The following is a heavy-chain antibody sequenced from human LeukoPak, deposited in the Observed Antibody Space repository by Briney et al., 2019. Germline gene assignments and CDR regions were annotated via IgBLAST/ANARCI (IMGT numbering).Heavy chain of an antibody. Sequence: ASVKVSCKASGYTFTSYGISWVRQAPGQGLEWMGWISAYNGNTNYAQKLQGRVTMTTDTSTSTAYVELRSLRSDDTAVYYCARDPRQLRVFDPWGQGTLVTVSS. D-gene: IGHD5-18*01. J-gene: IGHJ5*02. V-gene: IGHV1-18*01. CDR1: GYTFTSYG. CDR3: ARDPRQLRVFDP. CDR2: ISAYNGNT.